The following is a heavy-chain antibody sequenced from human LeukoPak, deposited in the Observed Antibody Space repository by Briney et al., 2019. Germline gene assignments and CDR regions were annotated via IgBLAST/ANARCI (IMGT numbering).Heavy chain of an antibody. CDR1: GFTFSSYG. CDR2: ISYDGSNK. CDR3: AKDKESSSWYYFDY. D-gene: IGHD6-13*01. V-gene: IGHV3-30*18. J-gene: IGHJ4*02. Sequence: GGSLRLSCAASGFTFSSYGMHWVRQAPGKGLEWVAVISYDGSNKYYADSAKGRFTISRDNSKNTLYLQMNSLRAEDTAVYYCAKDKESSSWYYFDYWGQGTLVTVPS.